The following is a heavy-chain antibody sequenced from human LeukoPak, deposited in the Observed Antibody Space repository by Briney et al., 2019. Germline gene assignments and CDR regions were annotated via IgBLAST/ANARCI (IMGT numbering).Heavy chain of an antibody. CDR2: VYYSGST. Sequence: SETLSLTCTVSGGSISSYFWSWIRQPPGKGLEWIGYVYYSGSTNYNPSLKSRVTISVDTSKKQFSLRLSSATAADTAVYYCARVLDLSKRGLDAFDIWGQGTMVTVSS. CDR3: ARVLDLSKRGLDAFDI. D-gene: IGHD3-16*01. CDR1: GGSISSYF. V-gene: IGHV4-59*01. J-gene: IGHJ3*02.